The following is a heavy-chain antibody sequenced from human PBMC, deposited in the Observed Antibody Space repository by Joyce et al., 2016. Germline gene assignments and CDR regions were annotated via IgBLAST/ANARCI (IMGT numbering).Heavy chain of an antibody. CDR2: IYYSGSN. J-gene: IGHJ4*02. CDR1: GGSISSSRYY. D-gene: IGHD3-16*01. Sequence: QLQLQESGPGLVKSSETLSLTCTVSGGSISSSRYYWGWIRQPPGKGLEWIGSIYYSGSNDYNPSLKSRVTISVDTSKNQFSLKLSSVTAADTAVYYCVRRVWGHLQWKSSYYFDYWGQGSLVTVSS. V-gene: IGHV4-39*01. CDR3: VRRVWGHLQWKSSYYFDY.